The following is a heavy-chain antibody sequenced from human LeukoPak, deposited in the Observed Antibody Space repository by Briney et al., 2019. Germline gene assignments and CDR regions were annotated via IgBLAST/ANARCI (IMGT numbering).Heavy chain of an antibody. Sequence: ASVKVSCKASEYTFSGYQIHWVRQAPGQGLEWMGWINPNSGDTKYAQKFQGRVTMTSDTSTSTVYMELSRLSSDDTAVYSCARGAVSGTYRYLYWGQGTLVTVSS. J-gene: IGHJ4*02. CDR3: ARGAVSGTYRYLY. D-gene: IGHD3-16*02. V-gene: IGHV1-2*02. CDR1: EYTFSGYQ. CDR2: INPNSGDT.